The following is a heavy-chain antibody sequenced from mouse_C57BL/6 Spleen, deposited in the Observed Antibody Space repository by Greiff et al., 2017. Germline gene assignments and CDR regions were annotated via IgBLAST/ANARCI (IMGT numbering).Heavy chain of an antibody. CDR2: INPYNGGT. D-gene: IGHD1-1*01. CDR1: GYTFTDYY. Sequence: EVQLQQSGPVLVKPGASVKMSCKASGYTFTDYYMNWVKQSHGKSLEWIGVINPYNGGTSYNQKFKGKATLTVDKSSSTAYMELNSLTSEDSAVYYCARRYYGSSYRYFDGWGTGTTVTVSS. V-gene: IGHV1-19*01. CDR3: ARRYYGSSYRYFDG. J-gene: IGHJ1*03.